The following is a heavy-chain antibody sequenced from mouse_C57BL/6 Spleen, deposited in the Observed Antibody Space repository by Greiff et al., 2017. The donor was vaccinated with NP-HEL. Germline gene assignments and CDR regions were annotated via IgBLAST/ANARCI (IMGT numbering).Heavy chain of an antibody. CDR2: IYPGDGDT. Sequence: VQLQQSGPELVKPGASVKISCKASGYAFSSSWMNWVKQRPGKGLEWIGRIYPGDGDTNYNGKFKGKATLTADKSSSTAYMQLSSLTSEDSAVYFCARRYGNLYYFDYWGQGTTLTVSS. D-gene: IGHD2-1*01. V-gene: IGHV1-82*01. CDR3: ARRYGNLYYFDY. CDR1: GYAFSSSW. J-gene: IGHJ2*01.